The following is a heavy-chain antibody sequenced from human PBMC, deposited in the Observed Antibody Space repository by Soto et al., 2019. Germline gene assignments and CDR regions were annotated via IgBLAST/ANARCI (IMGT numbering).Heavy chain of an antibody. CDR1: GGSINAYF. Sequence: SETLSLTCTVSGGSINAYFWTWIRQAPGKGLERIGFVYYSGNTNYNPSLKSRVSISLHTSKNQFSLKLSSVTAADTAVYYCARGVDRQWADYWGQGTLVTVSS. CDR3: ARGVDRQWADY. V-gene: IGHV4-59*01. D-gene: IGHD6-19*01. CDR2: VYYSGNT. J-gene: IGHJ4*02.